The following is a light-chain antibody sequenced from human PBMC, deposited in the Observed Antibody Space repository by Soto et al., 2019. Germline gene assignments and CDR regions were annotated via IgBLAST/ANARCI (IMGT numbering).Light chain of an antibody. Sequence: QSALTQPASVSGSPGQSITISCTGTSSDVGAYNYVSWYQQHPGKAPKVMIFDVSNRPSGISNHFSGSKSGNTASLTISGLQAEDEADYYCSSYTGSYTRVFGGGTKLTVL. V-gene: IGLV2-14*03. CDR1: SSDVGAYNY. CDR2: DVS. CDR3: SSYTGSYTRV. J-gene: IGLJ3*02.